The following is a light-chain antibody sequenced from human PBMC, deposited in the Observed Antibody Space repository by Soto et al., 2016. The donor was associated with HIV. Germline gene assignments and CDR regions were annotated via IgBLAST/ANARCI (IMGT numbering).Light chain of an antibody. J-gene: IGKJ4*01. CDR2: AAS. V-gene: IGKV1-16*01. CDR3: QQYRNYPLT. Sequence: DIQMTQSPSSLSASVGDRVTITCRASQDINNYLAWFQQKPGKAPKSLIYAASTLQSGVSSSSAAVDRGTDFTLTISSLQPEDLATYFCQQYRNYPLTFGGRDRRWRSN. CDR1: QDINNY.